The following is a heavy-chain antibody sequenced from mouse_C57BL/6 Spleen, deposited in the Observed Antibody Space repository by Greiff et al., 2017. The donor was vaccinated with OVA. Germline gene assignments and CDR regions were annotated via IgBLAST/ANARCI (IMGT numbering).Heavy chain of an antibody. J-gene: IGHJ2*01. CDR1: GYAFSSYW. V-gene: IGHV1-80*01. CDR2: IYPGDGDT. CDR3: ARSELLYFDY. Sequence: QVQLKESGAELVKPGASVKISCKASGYAFSSYWMNWVKQRPGKGLEWIGQIYPGDGDTNYNGKFKGKATLTADKSSSTAYMQLSSLTSEDSAVYFCARSELLYFDYWGQGTTLTVSS.